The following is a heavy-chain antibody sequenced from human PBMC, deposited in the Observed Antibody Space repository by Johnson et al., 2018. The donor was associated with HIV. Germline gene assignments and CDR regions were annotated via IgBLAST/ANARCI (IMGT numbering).Heavy chain of an antibody. V-gene: IGHV3-NL1*01. CDR3: ASEELEPDVFDI. Sequence: QVQLVESGGGVVQPGRSLRLSCAASGFTFSSYAMHWVRQAQGKGLEWVPAISGNGASTYSADSAKGRYTISTDNAKNRLYLQMNSLRAEDTAVYYCASEELEPDVFDIWCQGTMVTVSS. D-gene: IGHD1-1*01. CDR1: GFTFSSYA. J-gene: IGHJ3*02. CDR2: ISGNGAST.